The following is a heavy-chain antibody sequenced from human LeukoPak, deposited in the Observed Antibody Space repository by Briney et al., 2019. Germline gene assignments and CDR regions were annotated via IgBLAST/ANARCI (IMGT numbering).Heavy chain of an antibody. Sequence: SETLSLTCAVYGGSFSGYYWSWIRRPPGKGLEWIGEINHSGSTNYNPSLKSRVTISVDTSKNQFSLKLSSVTAADTAVYYCASIRVAGTYYYYYMDVWGKGTTVTVSS. CDR2: INHSGST. V-gene: IGHV4-34*01. CDR3: ASIRVAGTYYYYYMDV. J-gene: IGHJ6*03. D-gene: IGHD6-19*01. CDR1: GGSFSGYY.